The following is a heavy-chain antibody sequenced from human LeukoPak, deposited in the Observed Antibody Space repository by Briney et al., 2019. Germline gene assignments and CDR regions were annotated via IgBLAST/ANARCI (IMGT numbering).Heavy chain of an antibody. J-gene: IGHJ4*02. Sequence: GGSLRLSCAVSGLTFSSSWMDWVRQAPGKGLEWLATISRDGKRQFYTDSVKGRFTISRDDSRNTLYLQMNSLRPEDTAVYYCARDRLNRAYCGNDCYSAAFDYWGQGTLVTVSS. V-gene: IGHV3-30*03. CDR2: ISRDGKRQ. CDR1: GLTFSSSW. D-gene: IGHD2-21*02. CDR3: ARDRLNRAYCGNDCYSAAFDY.